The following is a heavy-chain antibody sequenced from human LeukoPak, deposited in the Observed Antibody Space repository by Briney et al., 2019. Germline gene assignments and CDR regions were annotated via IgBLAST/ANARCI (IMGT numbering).Heavy chain of an antibody. CDR1: GDSVSSNSAA. CDR2: TYYRSKWYN. V-gene: IGHV6-1*01. CDR3: ARVPYYYDSSGYFPRAYYYYYYGMDV. Sequence: SQTLSLTCAISGDSVSSNSAAWNWIRQSPSRGLEWLGRTYYRSKWYNDYAVSVKSRITINPDTSKSQFSLQLNSVTPEDTAVYYCARVPYYYDSSGYFPRAYYYYYYGMDVWGQGTTVTVSS. J-gene: IGHJ6*02. D-gene: IGHD3-22*01.